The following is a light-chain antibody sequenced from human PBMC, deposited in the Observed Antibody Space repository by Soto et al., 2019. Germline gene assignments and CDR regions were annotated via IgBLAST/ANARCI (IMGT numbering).Light chain of an antibody. CDR2: DSS. Sequence: QSALTQPASVSGSPGQSITISCTGTSSDVGSYNLVSWYQQHPGKAPKLMIYDSSKRPSGVSNRFSGSKSGTTASLTISGAQAEADADYYCCSCAGSSSYDVFGGGTKLTVL. CDR1: SSDVGSYNL. V-gene: IGLV2-23*01. CDR3: CSCAGSSSYDV. J-gene: IGLJ2*01.